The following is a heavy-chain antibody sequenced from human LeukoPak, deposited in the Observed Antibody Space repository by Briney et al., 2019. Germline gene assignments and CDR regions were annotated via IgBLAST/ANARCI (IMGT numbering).Heavy chain of an antibody. CDR3: ARDGYGVAFDY. CDR1: GGTFISYT. D-gene: IGHD4-17*01. V-gene: IGHV1-69*05. Sequence: ASVKVSCKASGGTFISYTISWVRQAPGQGREWMGGIIPIFGTANYAQKFQGRVTMTTDTSTSTAYMELRSLRSDDTAVYYCARDGYGVAFDYWGQGTLVTVSS. J-gene: IGHJ4*02. CDR2: IIPIFGTA.